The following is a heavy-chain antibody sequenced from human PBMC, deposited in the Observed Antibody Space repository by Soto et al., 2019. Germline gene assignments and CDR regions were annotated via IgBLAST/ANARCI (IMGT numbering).Heavy chain of an antibody. CDR1: GFTFSSYD. V-gene: IGHV3-13*01. CDR2: IGTAGDT. Sequence: GESLKISCAASGFTFSSYDMHWVRQATGKGLEWVSAIGTAGDTYYPGSVKGRFTISRENAKNSLYLQMNSLRAGDTAVYYCARGSYGYFDYWGQGTLVTVSS. J-gene: IGHJ4*02. D-gene: IGHD5-18*01. CDR3: ARGSYGYFDY.